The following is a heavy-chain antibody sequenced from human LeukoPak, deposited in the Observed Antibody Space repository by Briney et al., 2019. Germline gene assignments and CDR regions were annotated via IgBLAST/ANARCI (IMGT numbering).Heavy chain of an antibody. CDR1: GGSISSSGYS. CDR2: VSYGGST. J-gene: IGHJ4*02. D-gene: IGHD2-15*01. Sequence: PSETLSLTCTVSGGSISSSGYSWGWIRQPPGKGLEWIGIVSYGGSTHYNPSLRSRVYISVDTSKNQFSLRLTSVTAADTAVYYCARGYCSGGSCYIFDYWGPGTLVTVSS. CDR3: ARGYCSGGSCYIFDY. V-gene: IGHV4-39*07.